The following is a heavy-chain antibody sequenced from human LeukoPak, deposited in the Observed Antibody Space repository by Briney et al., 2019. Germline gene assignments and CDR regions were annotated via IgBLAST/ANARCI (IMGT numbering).Heavy chain of an antibody. D-gene: IGHD3-22*01. V-gene: IGHV3-74*01. CDR1: GFTFSSYW. Sequence: GGSLRLSCAASGFTFSSYWMHWVRQAPGKGLVWVSRINTDETITTYAGSVKGRFTISRDNAKNTLYLQMNSLRAEDTAVYYCARATYYYDSSGYRAVYYFDYWGQGTLVTVSS. J-gene: IGHJ4*02. CDR2: INTDETIT. CDR3: ARATYYYDSSGYRAVYYFDY.